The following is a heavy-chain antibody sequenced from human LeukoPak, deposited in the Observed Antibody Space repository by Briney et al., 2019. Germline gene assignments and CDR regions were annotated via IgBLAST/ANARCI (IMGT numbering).Heavy chain of an antibody. CDR3: ARDAWSNSRENWFDP. D-gene: IGHD6-13*01. CDR2: IWYDGSNK. V-gene: IGHV3-33*01. J-gene: IGHJ5*02. CDR1: GFTFSSYG. Sequence: GRSLRLSCAASGFTFSSYGMHWVRQAPGKGLEWVAVIWYDGSNKYYADSVKGRFTISRDNSKNTLYLQMNSLRAEDTAVYYCARDAWSNSRENWFDPWGQGTLVTVSS.